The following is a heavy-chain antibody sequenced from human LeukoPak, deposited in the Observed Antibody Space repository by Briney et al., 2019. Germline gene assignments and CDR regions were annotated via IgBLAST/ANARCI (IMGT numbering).Heavy chain of an antibody. CDR2: IYYSGST. D-gene: IGHD1-26*01. V-gene: IGHV4-59*08. CDR3: ARRVGATYYFDY. Sequence: SSETLSLTCTVSGGSISSYYWSWIRQPPGKGLEWIGYIYYSGSTNYNPSLKSRVTISVDTSKNQFSLKLSSVTAADTAVYYCARRVGATYYFDYWGQGTLVTVSS. CDR1: GGSISSYY. J-gene: IGHJ4*02.